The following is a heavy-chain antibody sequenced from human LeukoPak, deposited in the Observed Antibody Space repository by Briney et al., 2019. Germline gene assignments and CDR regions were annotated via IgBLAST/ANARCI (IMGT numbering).Heavy chain of an antibody. CDR1: GFTFSYYA. V-gene: IGHV3-64*01. Sequence: GGSLRLPCAASGFTFSYYAMHWVRQAPGKGLEYVSAISSNGGSTYYANSVKSRFTISRDNSKNTLYLQMGSLRAEDMAVYYCARAKGRLLSAFDIWGHGTMVTVSS. J-gene: IGHJ3*02. CDR2: ISSNGGST. D-gene: IGHD2-21*02. CDR3: ARAKGRLLSAFDI.